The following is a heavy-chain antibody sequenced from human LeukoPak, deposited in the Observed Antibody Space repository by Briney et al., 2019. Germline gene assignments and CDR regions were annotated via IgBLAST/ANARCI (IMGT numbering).Heavy chain of an antibody. CDR3: ASTNWGTNYYYYGMDV. Sequence: GASVKVSCKASGYTFTGYYMHWVRQAPGQGLEWMGCINPNSGGTNYAQKVQGRVTMTRDTSISTAYMELSSLRADDTAVYYCASTNWGTNYYYYGMDVWGQGTTVTVSS. CDR1: GYTFTGYY. CDR2: INPNSGGT. V-gene: IGHV1-2*02. D-gene: IGHD7-27*01. J-gene: IGHJ6*02.